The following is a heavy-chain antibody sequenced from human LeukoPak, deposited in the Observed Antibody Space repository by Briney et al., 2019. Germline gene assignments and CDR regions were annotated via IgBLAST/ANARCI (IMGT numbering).Heavy chain of an antibody. CDR3: ARDRDIEGVAIPWFDP. Sequence: ASVKVSCKASGYTFTSYGISWVRQAPGQGLEWMGWISAYNGNTNYAQKLQGRVAMTTDTSTSIAYMELRSLRSDDTAVYYCARDRDIEGVAIPWFDPWGQGTLVTVSS. D-gene: IGHD1-26*01. CDR1: GYTFTSYG. V-gene: IGHV1-18*01. CDR2: ISAYNGNT. J-gene: IGHJ5*02.